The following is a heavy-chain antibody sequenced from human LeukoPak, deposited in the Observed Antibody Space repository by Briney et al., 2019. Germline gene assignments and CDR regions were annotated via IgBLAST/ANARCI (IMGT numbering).Heavy chain of an antibody. CDR1: GFSLSSYE. Sequence: GGSLRLSCAASGFSLSSYEMNWVRQAPGKGLEWISHIGRSDNIRHYADSVKGRFSISRDNAKNSLYLQMNNLRAEDTAVYYCARVLRYCSGGNCYSGGLGYMDVWGKGTTVPISS. J-gene: IGHJ6*03. CDR2: IGRSDNIR. V-gene: IGHV3-48*03. CDR3: ARVLRYCSGGNCYSGGLGYMDV. D-gene: IGHD2-15*01.